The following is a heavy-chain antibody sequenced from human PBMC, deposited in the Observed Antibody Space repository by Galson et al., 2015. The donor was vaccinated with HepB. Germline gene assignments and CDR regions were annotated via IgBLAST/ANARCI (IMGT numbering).Heavy chain of an antibody. Sequence: SLRLSCAASGFKFTYYAMSWVRQAPGKGPEWVSTISSSGGSLDYADSVKGRFTISRDNSKNTLYLQMNSLRAEDTAVYYCATTKFGSGAYWTFDIWGQGTLVTVSS. CDR1: GFKFTYYA. V-gene: IGHV3-23*01. CDR3: ATTKFGSGAYWTFDI. D-gene: IGHD2-15*01. CDR2: ISSSGGSL. J-gene: IGHJ3*02.